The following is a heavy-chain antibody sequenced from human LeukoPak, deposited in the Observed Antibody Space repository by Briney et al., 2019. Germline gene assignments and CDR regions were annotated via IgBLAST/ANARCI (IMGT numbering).Heavy chain of an antibody. V-gene: IGHV1-69*13. Sequence: SVKVSFKASGYTFTGYYMHLVRQAPGQGLEWMGGIIPIFGTGNYAQKFQGRVTITADESTSTAYMELSSLRSEDTGVYYCARETRYYDSSGYYDAFDIWGQGTMVTVSS. CDR3: ARETRYYDSSGYYDAFDI. CDR2: IIPIFGTG. CDR1: GYTFTGYY. J-gene: IGHJ3*02. D-gene: IGHD3-22*01.